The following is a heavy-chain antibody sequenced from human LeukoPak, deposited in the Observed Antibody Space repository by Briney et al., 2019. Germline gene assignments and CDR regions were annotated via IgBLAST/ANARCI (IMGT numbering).Heavy chain of an antibody. D-gene: IGHD1-26*01. CDR3: ARGPYSGSYFDY. J-gene: IGHJ4*02. CDR2: FIPMLGIA. V-gene: IGHV1-69*04. CDR1: GGTFSSYA. Sequence: ASVKVSFKASGGTFSSYAISWVRQAPGQGLEWMGRFIPMLGIANYAQKFQGRVTITADKSTSTAYMELSSLRSEDTAVYYCARGPYSGSYFDYWGQGTLVTVSS.